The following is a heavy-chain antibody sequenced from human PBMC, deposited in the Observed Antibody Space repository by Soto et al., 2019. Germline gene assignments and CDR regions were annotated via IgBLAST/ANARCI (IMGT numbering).Heavy chain of an antibody. D-gene: IGHD1-26*01. CDR2: IYYSGST. CDR1: GGSISSSSYY. Sequence: PSETLSLTCTVSGGSISSSSYYWGWIRQPPGKGLEWIGSIYYSGSTYYNPSLKSRVTISVDTSKNQFSLKLSSVTAADTAVYYCARGLGGRPYYYYGMDVWGQGTTVTVSS. V-gene: IGHV4-39*01. J-gene: IGHJ6*02. CDR3: ARGLGGRPYYYYGMDV.